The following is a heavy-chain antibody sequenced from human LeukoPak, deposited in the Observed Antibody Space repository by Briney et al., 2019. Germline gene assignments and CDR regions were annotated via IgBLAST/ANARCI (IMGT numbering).Heavy chain of an antibody. CDR2: INSDGSST. D-gene: IGHD2-15*01. CDR1: GFTFSSYW. V-gene: IGHV3-74*01. J-gene: IGHJ4*02. Sequence: GGSLRLSCAASGFTFSSYWMHWVRQAPGKGLGWVSRINSDGSSTSYADSVKGRFTISRDTSRSTLYLQMNSLRAEDAAVYYCAKAPVTSCRGAFCYPFDYWGQGTLVTVSS. CDR3: AKAPVTSCRGAFCYPFDY.